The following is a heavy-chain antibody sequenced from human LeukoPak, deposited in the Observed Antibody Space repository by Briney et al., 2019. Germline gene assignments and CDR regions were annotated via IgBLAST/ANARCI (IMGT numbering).Heavy chain of an antibody. J-gene: IGHJ4*02. V-gene: IGHV4-39*01. CDR3: AGASGGDIVATIEHFDY. CDR1: GGSISSSSYY. CDR2: IYYSGST. Sequence: SETLSLTCTVSGGSISSSSYYWGWIRQPPGKGLEWIGSIYYSGSTYYNPSLKSRVTISVDTSKNQFSLKLSSVTAADTAVYYCAGASGGDIVATIEHFDYWGQGTLVTVSS. D-gene: IGHD5-12*01.